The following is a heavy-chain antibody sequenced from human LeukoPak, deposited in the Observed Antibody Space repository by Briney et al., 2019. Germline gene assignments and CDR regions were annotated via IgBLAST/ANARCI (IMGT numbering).Heavy chain of an antibody. V-gene: IGHV3-66*01. J-gene: IGHJ4*02. CDR3: ARDPGGVVYFDY. CDR1: GFTVSSNY. D-gene: IGHD2-8*01. CDR2: MYSGGST. Sequence: GGSLRLSCAASGFTVSSNYMGWVRQAPGKGLEWVSVMYSGGSTYYADSVKGRFTISRDNSKNTLYLQMNTLRAEDTAVYYCARDPGGVVYFDYWGQGTLVTVSS.